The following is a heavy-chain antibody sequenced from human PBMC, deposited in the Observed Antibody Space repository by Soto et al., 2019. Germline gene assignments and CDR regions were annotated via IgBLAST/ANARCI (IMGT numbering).Heavy chain of an antibody. V-gene: IGHV3-9*01. Sequence: GGSLRLSCVGTGLNFDYFAMHWVRQAPGKGLEWVSGITWNSRVLAYADSVKGRFTISRDNARNSLYLQMDSLRDEDTALYYCAKGRYDFWSPYYFDSWGQGTLVTVSS. D-gene: IGHD3-3*01. CDR2: ITWNSRVL. CDR1: GLNFDYFA. CDR3: AKGRYDFWSPYYFDS. J-gene: IGHJ4*02.